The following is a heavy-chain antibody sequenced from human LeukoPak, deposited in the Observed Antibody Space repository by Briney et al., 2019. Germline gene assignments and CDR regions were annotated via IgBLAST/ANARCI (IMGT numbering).Heavy chain of an antibody. J-gene: IGHJ4*02. Sequence: GASVKVSCKASGYTFTSYTIHWVRQAPGQRLEWMGWINAGTGNTKYSQKFQGRVTITRDTSASTAYMELGSLRSEDTAVYYCAREGGAWILWGQGTLVTVSS. CDR2: INAGTGNT. CDR3: AREGGAWIL. V-gene: IGHV1-3*01. D-gene: IGHD5-12*01. CDR1: GYTFTSYT.